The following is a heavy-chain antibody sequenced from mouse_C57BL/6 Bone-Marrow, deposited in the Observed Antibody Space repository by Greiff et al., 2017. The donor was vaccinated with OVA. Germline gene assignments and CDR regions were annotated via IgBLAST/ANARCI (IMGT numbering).Heavy chain of an antibody. Sequence: VQLQQPGAELVKPGASVKLSYKASGYTFTSYWMQWVKQRPGQGLEWIGEIDPSDSYTNYNQKFKGKATLTVDTSSSTAYMQLSSLTSEDSAVYYCARRLGDYAMDYWGQGTSVTVSS. J-gene: IGHJ4*01. CDR1: GYTFTSYW. CDR3: ARRLGDYAMDY. CDR2: IDPSDSYT. D-gene: IGHD4-1*01. V-gene: IGHV1-50*01.